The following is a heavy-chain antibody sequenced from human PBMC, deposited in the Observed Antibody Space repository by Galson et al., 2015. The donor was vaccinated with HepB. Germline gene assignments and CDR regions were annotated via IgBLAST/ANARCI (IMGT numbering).Heavy chain of an antibody. CDR2: IHSGGST. CDR1: GFTVSNSY. D-gene: IGHD6-19*01. V-gene: IGHV3-66*02. CDR3: ARDSHASGWSSFDY. Sequence: SLRLSCAASGFTVSNSYMNWVRQAPGKGLEWISIIHSGGSTYYADSVEGRFTFSRDNSNNMLYLQMNSLRIEDTAVYYCARDSHASGWSSFDYWGLGTLVTVSS. J-gene: IGHJ4*02.